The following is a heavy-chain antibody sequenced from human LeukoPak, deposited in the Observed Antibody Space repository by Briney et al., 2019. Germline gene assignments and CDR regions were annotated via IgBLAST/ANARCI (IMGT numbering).Heavy chain of an antibody. V-gene: IGHV4-34*01. J-gene: IGHJ6*03. CDR3: ARRIADSYYYYYYMDV. D-gene: IGHD6-13*01. CDR1: GGSFSGYY. Sequence: SETLSLTCAVYGGSFSGYYWSWIRQPPGKGLEWIGEINHSGSTNYNPSLKSRVTISVDTPKNQFSLKLSSVTAADTAVYYCARRIADSYYYYYYMDVWGKGTTVTISS. CDR2: INHSGST.